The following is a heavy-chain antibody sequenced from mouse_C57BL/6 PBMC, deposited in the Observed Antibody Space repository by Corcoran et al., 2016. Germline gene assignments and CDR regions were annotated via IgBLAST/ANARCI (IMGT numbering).Heavy chain of an antibody. Sequence: DVQLQESGPGLVKPSQSLSLTCSVTGYSITSGYYWNWIRQFPGNKLEWMGYISYDGSNNYNPSLKNRISITRDTSKNQFFLKLNSVTTEDTATYYCARDRWYYGSSYGFAYWGQGTLVTVSA. V-gene: IGHV3-6*01. CDR2: ISYDGSN. J-gene: IGHJ3*01. CDR3: ARDRWYYGSSYGFAY. D-gene: IGHD1-1*01. CDR1: GYSITSGYY.